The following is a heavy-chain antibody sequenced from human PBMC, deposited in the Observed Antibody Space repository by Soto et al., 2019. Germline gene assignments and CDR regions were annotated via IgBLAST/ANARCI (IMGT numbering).Heavy chain of an antibody. CDR1: GFTVSSNY. J-gene: IGHJ3*02. CDR2: IYSGGST. CDR3: ASGKVRGAPFAFDI. V-gene: IGHV3-66*01. Sequence: GGSLRLSCVASGFTVSSNYMSWVRQAPGKGLEWVSVIYSGGSTYYADSVKGRFTISRDNSKNTLYLQMNSLRAEDTAVYYCASGKVRGAPFAFDIWGQGTMVTVSS. D-gene: IGHD3-10*01.